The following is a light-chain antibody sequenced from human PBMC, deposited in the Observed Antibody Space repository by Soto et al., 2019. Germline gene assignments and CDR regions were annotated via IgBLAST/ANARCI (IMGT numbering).Light chain of an antibody. CDR1: QSVLYSSNNKNY. CDR2: WAS. CDR3: QQYYSQT. Sequence: DILMTQSPDSLAVSLGERATINCRSSQSVLYSSNNKNYLAWYQQKPGQPPKLLIYWASTRESGVPDRFSGSGSGTDFTLTISSLQAEDVAVYYCQQYYSQTFGQGTKVDIK. J-gene: IGKJ1*01. V-gene: IGKV4-1*01.